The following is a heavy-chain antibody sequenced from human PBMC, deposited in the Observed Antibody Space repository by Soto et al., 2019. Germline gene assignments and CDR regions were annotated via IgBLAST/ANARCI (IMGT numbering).Heavy chain of an antibody. D-gene: IGHD6-19*01. J-gene: IGHJ4*02. CDR3: VRDSGWYVLDS. CDR2: IKQDGSEK. Sequence: EVQLVESGGGLVQPGGSLRLSCAASGFTFSNYWMSWVRQAPGKGLEWVANIKQDGSEKYQVDSVKGRFTIARDNAKNSLYLQMSSLRAEDTAVYYCVRDSGWYVLDSWGQGTLVT. CDR1: GFTFSNYW. V-gene: IGHV3-7*01.